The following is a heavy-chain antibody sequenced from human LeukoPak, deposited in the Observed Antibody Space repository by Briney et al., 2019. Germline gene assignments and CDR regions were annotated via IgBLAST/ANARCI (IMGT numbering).Heavy chain of an antibody. CDR3: AKSLYGGCDY. D-gene: IGHD3-16*02. CDR1: GFTVSSNY. V-gene: IGHV3-53*01. CDR2: IYSGGST. Sequence: GGSLRLSCAASGFTVSSNYMSWVRQAPAQGLEWVSVIYSGGSTYYADSVKGRFTISRDNSKNTLYLQMNSLRVEDTAVYYCAKSLYGGCDYWGQGTVVTVSS. J-gene: IGHJ4*02.